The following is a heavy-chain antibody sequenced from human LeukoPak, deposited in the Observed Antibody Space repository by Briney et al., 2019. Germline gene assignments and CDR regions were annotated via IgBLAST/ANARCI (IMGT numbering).Heavy chain of an antibody. J-gene: IGHJ4*02. D-gene: IGHD4-23*01. V-gene: IGHV3-74*01. CDR2: VSPDGRTT. CDR1: GFTFSSFW. Sequence: GGSLRLSCAASGFTFSSFWMHWVRQAPGNRLVWVSRVSPDGRTTSYADSVQGRFTISRDNAENTLYLQMNSPRVEDTAVYYCARANPLDGGNLYPFDLWGQGSLVTVSS. CDR3: ARANPLDGGNLYPFDL.